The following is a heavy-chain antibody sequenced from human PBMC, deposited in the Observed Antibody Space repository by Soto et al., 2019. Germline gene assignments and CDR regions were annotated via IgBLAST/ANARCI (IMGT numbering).Heavy chain of an antibody. CDR2: IYTSENT. V-gene: IGHV4-4*07. CDR3: ARGGHDLWSGPFDY. J-gene: IGHJ4*02. CDR1: GGSISSYY. Sequence: PSETLSVTCTVSGGSISSYYWSWILQPPGKGLEWIGRIYTSENTNYNPSVRSRVSMSLDTSKNQLSLNLSSVTAADTAVYYCARGGHDLWSGPFDYWGQGTPVTVSS. D-gene: IGHD3-3*01.